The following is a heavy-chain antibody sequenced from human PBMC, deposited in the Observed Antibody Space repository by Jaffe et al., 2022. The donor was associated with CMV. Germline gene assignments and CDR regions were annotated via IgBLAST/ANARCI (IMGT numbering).Heavy chain of an antibody. D-gene: IGHD3-3*01. J-gene: IGHJ6*03. CDR1: GFTFSDYD. CDR3: ARGRGSAYYREKNYYYMDV. V-gene: IGHV3-33*08. CDR2: IWYDGSNK. Sequence: QVLLVESGGGVVQPGRSLRVSCAASGFTFSDYDIHWVRQAPGKGLEWVAIIWYDGSNKYYPDSVKGRFTISRDNSKNMAYLQMSSLSDEDTAVYYCARGRGSAYYREKNYYYMDVWGKGTTVTVSS.